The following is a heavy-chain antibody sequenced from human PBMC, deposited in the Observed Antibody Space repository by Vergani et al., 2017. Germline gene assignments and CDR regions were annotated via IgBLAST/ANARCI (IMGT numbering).Heavy chain of an antibody. J-gene: IGHJ3*02. Sequence: QVTLRESGPALVKPTQTLTLTCTFSGFSLSTSGMCVSWIRQPPGKALEWLARIDWDDDKYYSTSLKTRLTISKDTSKTQVVLTMTNMDPVDTATYYCARSLGYSSGWYNAFDIWGQGTMVTVSS. D-gene: IGHD6-19*01. CDR1: GFSLSTSGMC. CDR3: ARSLGYSSGWYNAFDI. V-gene: IGHV2-70*15. CDR2: IDWDDDK.